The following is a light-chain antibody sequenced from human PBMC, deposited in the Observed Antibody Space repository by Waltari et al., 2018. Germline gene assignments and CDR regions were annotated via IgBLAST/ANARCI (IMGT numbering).Light chain of an antibody. V-gene: IGLV2-23*02. CDR3: CSYAGTPRVV. CDR1: NNDIGSYHL. Sequence: QSALTQPASVSGSPGQSITISCPGTNNDIGSYHLASWYQQHPDKAPKVIIFDVNRRPSGVSNRFAGSKSGNTASLTVSGLHPEDEADYYCCSYAGTPRVVFGGGTKLTVL. CDR2: DVN. J-gene: IGLJ2*01.